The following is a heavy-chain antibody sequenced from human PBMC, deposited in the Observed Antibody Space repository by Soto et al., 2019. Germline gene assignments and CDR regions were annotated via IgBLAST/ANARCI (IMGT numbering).Heavy chain of an antibody. CDR2: IYYSGST. V-gene: IGHV4-59*01. CDR1: GGSISSYY. Sequence: SETLSLTCTVSGGSISSYYWSWIRQPPGKGLEWIGYIYYSGSTNYNPSLKSRVTISVDTSKNQFSLKLSSVTAADTAVYYCARGYQKYSSSWYYPYYYYGMDVWGQGTTVTVSS. J-gene: IGHJ6*02. CDR3: ARGYQKYSSSWYYPYYYYGMDV. D-gene: IGHD6-13*01.